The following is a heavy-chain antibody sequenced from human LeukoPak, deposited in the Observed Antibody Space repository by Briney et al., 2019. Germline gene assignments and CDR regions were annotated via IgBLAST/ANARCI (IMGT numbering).Heavy chain of an antibody. V-gene: IGHV3-48*03. CDR3: ARGTEGYTYGEFDS. D-gene: IGHD5-18*01. CDR1: GFTFSSYE. J-gene: IGHJ5*01. Sequence: GGSLRLSCAASGFTFSSYEMNWVRQAPGKGLEWVSYISSSGSTIHYVESVKGRFTISRDNAKSSLYLQMNSLRAEDTAMYYCARGTEGYTYGEFDSWGQGTLVTVSS. CDR2: ISSSGSTI.